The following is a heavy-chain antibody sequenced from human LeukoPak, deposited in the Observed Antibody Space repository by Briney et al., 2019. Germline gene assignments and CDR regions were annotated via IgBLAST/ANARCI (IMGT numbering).Heavy chain of an antibody. J-gene: IGHJ4*02. V-gene: IGHV3-30-3*02. D-gene: IGHD5-18*01. Sequence: GGSLRLSCAASGFTFNAYSMHWVRQAPGKGLEWVALISFDGGNKFYADSVKGRFTISRDNSKNTLSLQINSLRVEDTAVYYCAKDHSKIQPFDYWGQGTLVTVSS. CDR2: ISFDGGNK. CDR3: AKDHSKIQPFDY. CDR1: GFTFNAYS.